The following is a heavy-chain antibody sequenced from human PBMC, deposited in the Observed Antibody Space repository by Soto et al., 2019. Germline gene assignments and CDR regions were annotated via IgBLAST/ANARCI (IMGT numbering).Heavy chain of an antibody. J-gene: IGHJ5*02. CDR3: TPDPHGPT. Sequence: PGGSLRLSCAASGITFSNAWMTWIRQAPGKGLEWVGRIRGKTDGETTDYAAPLKGRFIISRDDSKNTVYLQMNSLKTEDTAVYYCTPDPHGPTWGQGTLVTVSS. CDR1: GITFSNAW. V-gene: IGHV3-15*01. CDR2: IRGKTDGETT.